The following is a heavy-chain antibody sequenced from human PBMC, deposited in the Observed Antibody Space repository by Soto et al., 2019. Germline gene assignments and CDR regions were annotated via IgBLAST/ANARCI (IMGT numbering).Heavy chain of an antibody. CDR3: AKGASHAPFEK. Sequence: EVPLLESGGYLVLPGGSLRLSCAASGFAFNDFAMSWVRQAPGKGPGWLSTISGSGEKTFHSDSVKGRFDISRDNSNNKMFLQMNSLRAEDTAIYYCAKGASHAPFEKWGRGTLVTVSS. V-gene: IGHV3-23*01. CDR1: GFAFNDFA. J-gene: IGHJ4*02. CDR2: ISGSGEKT.